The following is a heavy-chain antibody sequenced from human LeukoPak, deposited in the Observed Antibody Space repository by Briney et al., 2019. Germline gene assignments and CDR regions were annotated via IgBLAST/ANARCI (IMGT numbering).Heavy chain of an antibody. Sequence: SKTLSLTCTVSGGSISSGSYYWSWIRQPAGKGLEWIGRIYTSGSTNYNPSLKSRVTISVDTSKNQFSLKLSSVTAADTAVYYCARTPFGELGDWFDPWGQGTLVTVSS. V-gene: IGHV4-61*02. CDR3: ARTPFGELGDWFDP. J-gene: IGHJ5*02. D-gene: IGHD3-10*01. CDR2: IYTSGST. CDR1: GGSISSGSYY.